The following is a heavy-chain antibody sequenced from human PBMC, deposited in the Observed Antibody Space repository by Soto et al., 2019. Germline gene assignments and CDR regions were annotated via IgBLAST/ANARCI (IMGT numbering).Heavy chain of an antibody. CDR2: ISAYNGNT. D-gene: IGHD2-8*01. CDR1: GYTFTSYG. Sequence: ASVKVSCKASGYTFTSYGISWVRQAPGQGLEWMGWISAYNGNTNYAQKLQGRVTMTTDTSTSTAYMELRSLRSDDTAVYYCARGYCTNGVCYYFDYWGQGTLVTASS. J-gene: IGHJ4*02. V-gene: IGHV1-18*04. CDR3: ARGYCTNGVCYYFDY.